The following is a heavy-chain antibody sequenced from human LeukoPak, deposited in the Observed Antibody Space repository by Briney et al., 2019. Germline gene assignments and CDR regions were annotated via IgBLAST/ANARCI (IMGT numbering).Heavy chain of an antibody. CDR1: GFTFSSYE. CDR3: AREGRFGELEDY. Sequence: PGGSLRLSCAASGFTFSSYEMNWVRQAPGKGLEWVSYISSSGSTRYYADSVKGRFTISRDNAKNSLYLQMNSLRAEDTAVYYCAREGRFGELEDYWGQGTLVTVSS. J-gene: IGHJ4*02. CDR2: ISSSGSTR. D-gene: IGHD3-10*01. V-gene: IGHV3-48*03.